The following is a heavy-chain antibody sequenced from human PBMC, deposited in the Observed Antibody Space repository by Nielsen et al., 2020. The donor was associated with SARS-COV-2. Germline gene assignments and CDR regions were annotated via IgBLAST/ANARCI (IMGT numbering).Heavy chain of an antibody. CDR3: AKEKKPVRERYYYYGMDV. J-gene: IGHJ6*02. Sequence: WIRQPPGKGLEWVAFIRYDGSNKYYADSVKGRFTTSRDNSKNTLYLQMNSLRAEDTAVYYCAKEKKPVRERYYYYGMDVWGQGTTVTISS. D-gene: IGHD3-10*02. CDR2: IRYDGSNK. V-gene: IGHV3-30*02.